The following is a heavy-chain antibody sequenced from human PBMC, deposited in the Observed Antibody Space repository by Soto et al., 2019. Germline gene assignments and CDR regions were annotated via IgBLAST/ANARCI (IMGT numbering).Heavy chain of an antibody. V-gene: IGHV3-53*01. CDR1: GFTVSSNY. CDR3: ARAPRTNIVVVTAIQGDY. CDR2: IYSGGST. D-gene: IGHD2-21*02. J-gene: IGHJ4*02. Sequence: GGSLRLSCAASGFTVSSNYMSWVRQAPGKGLEWVSVIYSGGSTYYADSVKGRFTISRDNAKNSLYLQMNSLRAEDTAVYYCARAPRTNIVVVTAIQGDYWGQGTLVPVSS.